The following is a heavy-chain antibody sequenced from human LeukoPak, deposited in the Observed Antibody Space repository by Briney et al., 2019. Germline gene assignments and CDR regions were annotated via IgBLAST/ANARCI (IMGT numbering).Heavy chain of an antibody. J-gene: IGHJ4*02. D-gene: IGHD1-14*01. CDR1: GGSISPYY. CDR2: IYYSGST. V-gene: IGHV4-59*01. Sequence: SETLSLTCTVSGGSISPYYWSWIRQPPGKGPEWIGYIYYSGSTKYNPSLKSRVTISLDTSKNQFSLKLKSVTAADTAIYYCARGITFFDYWGQGTLVTVSS. CDR3: ARGITFFDY.